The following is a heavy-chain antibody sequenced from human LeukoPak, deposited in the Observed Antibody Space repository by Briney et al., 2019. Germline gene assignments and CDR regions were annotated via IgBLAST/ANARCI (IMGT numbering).Heavy chain of an antibody. D-gene: IGHD3-10*01. CDR2: INWNGGNT. CDR3: ARVNYGSGSYTYYFDY. J-gene: IGHJ4*02. V-gene: IGHV3-20*04. CDR1: GFTFSTYS. Sequence: GGSLRLSCAASGFTFSTYSMNWVRQAPGKGLEWVSGINWNGGNTGYADSVKGRFTISRDNAKNSLYLQMNSLRAEDTALYYCARVNYGSGSYTYYFDYWGQGTLVTVSS.